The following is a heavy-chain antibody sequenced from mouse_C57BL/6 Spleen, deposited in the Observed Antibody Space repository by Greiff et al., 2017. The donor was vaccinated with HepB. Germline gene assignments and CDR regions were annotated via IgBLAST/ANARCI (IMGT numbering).Heavy chain of an antibody. D-gene: IGHD2-1*01. CDR3: ATVLWYSWFAY. CDR2: ISYDGSN. V-gene: IGHV3-6*01. Sequence: EVKLVESGPGLVKPSQSLSLTCSVTGYSITSGYYWNWIRQFPGNKLEWMGYISYDGSNNYNPSLKNRISITRDTSKNQFFLKLNSVTTEDTATYYCATVLWYSWFAYWGQGTLVTVSA. J-gene: IGHJ3*01. CDR1: GYSITSGYY.